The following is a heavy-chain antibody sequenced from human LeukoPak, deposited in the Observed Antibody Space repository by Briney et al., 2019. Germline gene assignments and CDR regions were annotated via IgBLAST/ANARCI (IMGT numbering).Heavy chain of an antibody. CDR1: GGSISTSNYY. CDR2: IFYSGST. D-gene: IGHD5-18*01. V-gene: IGHV4-39*07. J-gene: IGHJ3*02. Sequence: PSQTLSLTCTVSGGSISTSNYYWGWIRQPPGKGLEWIGNIFYSGSTYYSPSLKSRVTISLDTSRNQFSLKLNSLTAADTAAYYCAKSNGYGLLDIWGQGTMVTVSS. CDR3: AKSNGYGLLDI.